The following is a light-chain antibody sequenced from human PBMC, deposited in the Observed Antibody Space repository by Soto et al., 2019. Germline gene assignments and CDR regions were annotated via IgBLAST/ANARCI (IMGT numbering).Light chain of an antibody. Sequence: EIVMPQSPATVSVSPGASSPLSCLARQSVSILLAWYQQKPGQAPRLLIHGATTRATGIPARFSGSGSGTEFTLTISRLQSEDFAVYYCQQYNNWPRTFGQGTKVDIK. CDR1: QSVSIL. CDR2: GAT. V-gene: IGKV3-15*01. J-gene: IGKJ1*01. CDR3: QQYNNWPRT.